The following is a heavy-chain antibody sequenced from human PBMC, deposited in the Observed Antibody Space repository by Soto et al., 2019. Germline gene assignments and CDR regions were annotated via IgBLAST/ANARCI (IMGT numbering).Heavy chain of an antibody. CDR1: GYGFSFYR. CDR3: VRDLSFGESFGYYFDY. Sequence: AVKVSCKTVGYGFSFYRINCLSQKPEQRLEWMGWINAGSGNTKYSQKFQARVTITRDTSASTAYMELSSLTSADTAVYYCVRDLSFGESFGYYFDYWAQGTLVTVSS. V-gene: IGHV1-3*01. D-gene: IGHD3-10*01. CDR2: INAGSGNT. J-gene: IGHJ4*02.